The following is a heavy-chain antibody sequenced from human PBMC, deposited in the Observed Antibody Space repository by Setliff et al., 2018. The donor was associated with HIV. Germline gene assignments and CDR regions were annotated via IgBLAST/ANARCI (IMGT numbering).Heavy chain of an antibody. CDR3: ARLRHNRPWLVVNSPLDS. D-gene: IGHD6-19*01. CDR1: GYTFSTYW. CDR2: IYPDKSDT. Sequence: PGESLTISCQGSGYTFSTYWIAWVRQTPGKGMDWVGLIYPDKSDTKYRPSLQGQVTISADKSIATAYLQWNNLKASDTALYYCARLRHNRPWLVVNSPLDSWGQGTLGTVSS. V-gene: IGHV5-51*01. J-gene: IGHJ4*02.